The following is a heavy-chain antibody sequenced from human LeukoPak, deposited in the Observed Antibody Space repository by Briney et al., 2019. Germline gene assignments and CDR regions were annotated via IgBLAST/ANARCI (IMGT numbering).Heavy chain of an antibody. CDR2: ISGSGGST. Sequence: GGSLRLSCAASGFTFSSYAMSWVRQAPGKGLEWVSAISGSGGSTYYADSVKGRFTISRDNSKNTLYLQMNSLRAEDTAVYYCAKDLVPQVVPATNWFDPWGQGTLVTVSS. V-gene: IGHV3-23*01. J-gene: IGHJ5*02. CDR3: AKDLVPQVVPATNWFDP. D-gene: IGHD2-2*01. CDR1: GFTFSSYA.